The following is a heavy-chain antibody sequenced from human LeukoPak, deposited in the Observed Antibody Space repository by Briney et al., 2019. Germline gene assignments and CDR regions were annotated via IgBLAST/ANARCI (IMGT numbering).Heavy chain of an antibody. D-gene: IGHD3-22*01. CDR2: ISGSGGST. CDR1: GLTVSGNH. Sequence: ESLRLSCAASGLTVSGNHMSWVRQAPEEGLEWVSAISGSGGSTYYADSVKGRFTISRDNSKNTLYLQMNSLRAEDTAVYYCAKDVEYYDSSGHFDYWGQGTLVTVSS. CDR3: AKDVEYYDSSGHFDY. V-gene: IGHV3-23*01. J-gene: IGHJ4*02.